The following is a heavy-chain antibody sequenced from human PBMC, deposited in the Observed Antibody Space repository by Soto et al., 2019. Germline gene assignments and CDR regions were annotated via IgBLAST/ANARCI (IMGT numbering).Heavy chain of an antibody. V-gene: IGHV4-59*08. CDR1: GGSISSYY. J-gene: IGHJ4*02. CDR3: ARHVAAAGFFAFDY. Sequence: SETLSLTCTVSGGSISSYYWSWIRQPPGKGLEWIGYIYYSGSTNYNPSLKSRVTISVDTSKNQFSLKLSSVTAADTAVYYCARHVAAAGFFAFDYWGQGTLVTVSS. CDR2: IYYSGST. D-gene: IGHD6-13*01.